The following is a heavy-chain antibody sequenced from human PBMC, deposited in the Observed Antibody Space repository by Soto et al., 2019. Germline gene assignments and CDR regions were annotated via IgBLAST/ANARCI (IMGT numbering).Heavy chain of an antibody. J-gene: IGHJ5*02. CDR1: VGSISTYY. D-gene: IGHD6-13*01. CDR2: IHHSGSA. V-gene: IGHV4-59*01. CDR3: ATNVDGISWFFCWFDS. Sequence: PSETLSLTCTVSVGSISTYYWSWIRQPPGKGLEWIGYIHHSGSANYNPSLKSRVNLSVDTSKNQFSLKLTSVTAADTAVYYCATNVDGISWFFCWFDSWGQGALVIVAS.